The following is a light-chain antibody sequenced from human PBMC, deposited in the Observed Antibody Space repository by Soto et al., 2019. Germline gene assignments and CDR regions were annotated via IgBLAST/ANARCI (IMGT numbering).Light chain of an antibody. CDR3: QNYHSYPLT. J-gene: IGKJ4*01. CDR2: DAS. CDR1: QSIDRW. Sequence: DIQITQSPSTLSASVGDRGTIPCRASQSIDRWLAWYQQKPGKAPKFLIYDASSLERGVPSRFSGSGSGTECTLIISSLQADDVETYYCQNYHSYPLTFGGGTKVDIK. V-gene: IGKV1-5*01.